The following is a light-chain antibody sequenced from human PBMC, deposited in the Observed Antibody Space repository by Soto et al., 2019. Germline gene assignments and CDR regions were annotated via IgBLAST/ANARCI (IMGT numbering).Light chain of an antibody. Sequence: EIVLTQSPGTLSLSPGETATLSCRASQTIGRNYLAWYQQKRGQAPRLLIFCTSTRATGIPDRFSGSGSGTDFTLSISSLQPDDFATYCCQQYNSYVFTFGPGTKVDIK. V-gene: IGKV3-20*01. J-gene: IGKJ3*01. CDR3: QQYNSYVFT. CDR1: QTIGRNY. CDR2: CTS.